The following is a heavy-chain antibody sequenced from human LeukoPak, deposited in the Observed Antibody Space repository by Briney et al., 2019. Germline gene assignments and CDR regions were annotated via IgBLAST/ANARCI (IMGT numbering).Heavy chain of an antibody. V-gene: IGHV1-69*04. CDR3: ARNRRFGEFNDAFDI. CDR2: IIPILGIA. D-gene: IGHD3-10*01. J-gene: IGHJ3*02. CDR1: GGTFSSYA. Sequence: SVKVPCKASGGTFSSYAISWVRQAPGQGLEWMGRIIPILGIANYAQKFQGRVTITADKSTSTAYMELSSLRSEDTAVYYCARNRRFGEFNDAFDIWGQGTMVTVSS.